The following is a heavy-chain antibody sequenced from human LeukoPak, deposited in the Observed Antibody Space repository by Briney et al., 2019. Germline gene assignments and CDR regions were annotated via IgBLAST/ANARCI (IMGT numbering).Heavy chain of an antibody. J-gene: IGHJ5*02. CDR3: TKDPNGDYVGAFDP. CDR1: GFTFSSFA. Sequence: GGSLRLSCAASGFTFSSFAMAWVRQAPGKGLEWVSSITGGHYPTYNTDSVKGRFTISRDNSKNTLYLQMNSLRADDTAVYYCTKDPNGDYVGAFDPWGQGTLVTVSS. CDR2: ITGGHYPT. D-gene: IGHD4-17*01. V-gene: IGHV3-23*01.